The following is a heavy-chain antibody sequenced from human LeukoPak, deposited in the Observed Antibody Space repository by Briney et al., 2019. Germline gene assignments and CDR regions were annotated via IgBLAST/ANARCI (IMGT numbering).Heavy chain of an antibody. J-gene: IGHJ4*02. D-gene: IGHD4-17*01. CDR2: VYPGDSET. Sequence: GESLKISYKASGYSFTTYWIAWVRQMPGKGLEWMGIVYPGDSETRYSPSFQGQVTISADKSISTVYLQWSSLKASDTAMYYCARRDDYGDYYFDYWGQGTLVTVSS. V-gene: IGHV5-51*01. CDR1: GYSFTTYW. CDR3: ARRDDYGDYYFDY.